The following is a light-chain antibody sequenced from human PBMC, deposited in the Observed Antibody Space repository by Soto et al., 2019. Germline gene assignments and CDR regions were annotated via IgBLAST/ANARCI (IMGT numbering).Light chain of an antibody. CDR2: NDN. CDR1: SSNIGSRT. Sequence: QSALTQPPSASATPGQRVTISCSGSSSNIGSRTVNWYQQLPGSAPKLLVYNDNQRPSGVPDRFSGSKSGTSASLAISGLQSEDEADYYCAAWDDSRHVIFGGGTKVTVL. J-gene: IGLJ2*01. V-gene: IGLV1-44*01. CDR3: AAWDDSRHVI.